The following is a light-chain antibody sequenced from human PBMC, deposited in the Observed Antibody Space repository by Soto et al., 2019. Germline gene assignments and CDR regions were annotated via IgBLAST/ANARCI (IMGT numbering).Light chain of an antibody. CDR3: SSYTSSSTVV. CDR1: SSDVGGYNY. CDR2: DVS. Sequence: QSVLTQPASVSGSPGQSITISCTGTSSDVGGYNYVSWYQQHPDKAPKLMIYDVSNRSSGVSNRFSGSKSGNTASLTISGLQAEDEADYYCSSYTSSSTVVFGGGTKLTVL. J-gene: IGLJ2*01. V-gene: IGLV2-14*01.